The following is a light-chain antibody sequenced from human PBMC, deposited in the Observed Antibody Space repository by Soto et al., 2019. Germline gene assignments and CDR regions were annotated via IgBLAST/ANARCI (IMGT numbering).Light chain of an antibody. Sequence: EIVMTQSPATLSVSPGERATLSCRASQSVRSNLAWYQQKPGQTPRLLIYDASTRATGIPARFSGSGSGTEYTLTINSLQSEDFAVYYCQQYNDWPPPTFGQGTKVEIK. V-gene: IGKV3-15*01. CDR1: QSVRSN. J-gene: IGKJ2*01. CDR3: QQYNDWPPPT. CDR2: DAS.